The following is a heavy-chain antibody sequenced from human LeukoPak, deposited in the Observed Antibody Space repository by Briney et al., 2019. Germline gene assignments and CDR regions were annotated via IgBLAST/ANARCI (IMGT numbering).Heavy chain of an antibody. CDR1: GGTFSSYT. V-gene: IGHV1-69*02. CDR2: IIPILGIA. CDR3: ARQRLQYALYDY. J-gene: IGHJ4*02. Sequence: GASLKVSCKASGGTFSSYTISWVRQAPGQGLEWMGRIIPILGIANYAQKFQGRVTITADKSTSTAYMELSSLRSEDTAVYYCARQRLQYALYDYWGQGTLVTVSS. D-gene: IGHD6-25*01.